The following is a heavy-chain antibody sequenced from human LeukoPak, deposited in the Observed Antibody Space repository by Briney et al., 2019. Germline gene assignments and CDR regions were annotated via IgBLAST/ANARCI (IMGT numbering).Heavy chain of an antibody. J-gene: IGHJ6*04. CDR2: INPDGSES. V-gene: IGHV3-7*01. CDR3: AAFVGTVSGSYTVPGGLLV. Sequence: GASLRLSCVALEFEPTYFWMTWVRRPPGKGLEWVANINPDGSESFYLHSVRGRFTISRDNAKKSLYLQMNSLRAEDTAVYYCAAFVGTVSGSYTVPGGLLVWGKGTTVSVSS. CDR1: EFEPTYFW. D-gene: IGHD3-16*02.